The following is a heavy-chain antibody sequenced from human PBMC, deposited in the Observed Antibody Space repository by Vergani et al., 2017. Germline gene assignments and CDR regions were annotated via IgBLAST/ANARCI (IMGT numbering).Heavy chain of an antibody. D-gene: IGHD6-19*01. CDR2: IDPSDSYT. CDR1: GYSFTSYW. Sequence: EVQLVQSEAEVKKPGESLRISCKVSGYSFTSYWISWVRQMPGKGLEWMGRIDPSDSYTNYSPTFQGHVTISADKSISTAYLQWSSLKASDTAMYYCARQVAVAGKWWGPYYYYGMDVWGQGTTVTVSS. V-gene: IGHV5-10-1*01. J-gene: IGHJ6*02. CDR3: ARQVAVAGKWWGPYYYYGMDV.